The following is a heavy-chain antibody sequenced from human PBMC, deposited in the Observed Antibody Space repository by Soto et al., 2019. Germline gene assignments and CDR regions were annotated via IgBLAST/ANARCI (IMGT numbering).Heavy chain of an antibody. Sequence: GGSLRLSCAASGFTFSDYYMNWIRQAPGKGLEWVSYISSGAITIYYADSVKGRFTISRDNAKNSLYLQMNSLRAEDTAVYYCAGQYSSSSVEFWGHGTLVTVSS. D-gene: IGHD6-6*01. J-gene: IGHJ4*01. CDR1: GFTFSDYY. CDR3: AGQYSSSSVEF. V-gene: IGHV3-11*01. CDR2: ISSGAITI.